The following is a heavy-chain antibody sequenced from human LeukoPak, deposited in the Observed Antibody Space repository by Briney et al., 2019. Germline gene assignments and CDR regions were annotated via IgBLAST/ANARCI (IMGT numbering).Heavy chain of an antibody. CDR2: IGTDVITT. V-gene: IGHV3-74*01. CDR3: ARGYSTTWYNHFDP. J-gene: IGHJ5*02. D-gene: IGHD6-13*01. CDR1: GFTFSNYW. Sequence: GGSLRLSCAASGFTFSNYWMRWVRQAPGKGLLWVSHIGTDVITTNYADSVRGRFTISRDNAKNTLYLQMSSLRAEDTAVYYCARGYSTTWYNHFDPWGQGTLVTVSS.